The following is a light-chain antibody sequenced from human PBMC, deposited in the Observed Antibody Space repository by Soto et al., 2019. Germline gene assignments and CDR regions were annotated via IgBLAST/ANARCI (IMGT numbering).Light chain of an antibody. CDR2: AAS. J-gene: IGKJ1*01. CDR3: QQSYSTPRT. V-gene: IGKV1-39*01. Sequence: DIQMTQSPSSLSASVGDTVTITCRASQSIGTYLNWYQLKPGKAPKLLIYAASSLQGGVPSRFSGSGSATDFTLTISSLQPEDFATYYCQQSYSTPRTFGQGTKVEFK. CDR1: QSIGTY.